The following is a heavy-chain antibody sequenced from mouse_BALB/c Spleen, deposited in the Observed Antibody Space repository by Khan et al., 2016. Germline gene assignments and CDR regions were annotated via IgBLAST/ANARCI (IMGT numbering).Heavy chain of an antibody. CDR1: GFNIKDTY. Sequence: EVQLQESGAELVKPGASVKLSCTASGFNIKDTYMHWVKQRPEQGLEWIGRIDPANGNTKYDPKFQDKATVTSETSSNTAYLQLSSLTSEDTAVYYCARGGYDWFAYWGQGTLVTVSA. D-gene: IGHD2-14*01. V-gene: IGHV14-3*02. CDR2: IDPANGNT. CDR3: ARGGYDWFAY. J-gene: IGHJ3*01.